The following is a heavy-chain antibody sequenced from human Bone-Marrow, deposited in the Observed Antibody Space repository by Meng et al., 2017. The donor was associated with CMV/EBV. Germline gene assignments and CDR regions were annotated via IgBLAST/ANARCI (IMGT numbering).Heavy chain of an antibody. CDR1: GGSFSGYY. CDR2: INHSGST. D-gene: IGHD1-26*01. CDR3: ARRGGSYHYWRYFDY. J-gene: IGHJ4*02. V-gene: IGHV4-34*01. Sequence: SETLSLTCAVYGGSFSGYYWSWIRQPPGKGLEWFGEINHSGSTNYNPSLKSRVTISVDTSKNQFSMKLSSVTAADTAVYYCARRGGSYHYWRYFDYWGQGTLVTVSS.